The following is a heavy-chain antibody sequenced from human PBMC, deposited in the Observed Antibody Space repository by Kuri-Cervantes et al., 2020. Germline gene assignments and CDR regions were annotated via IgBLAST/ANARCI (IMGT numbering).Heavy chain of an antibody. CDR1: GYTFTSYG. Sequence: ASVKVSRKPSGYTFTSYGIRWVRQAPGQALEWMGWISAYKGNTNYAQKLQGRVNLTTVTSTNTAYMDPRSLSSDDTAVYYCAMCHNDFWLFDPWGQGTLVTVSS. V-gene: IGHV1-18*01. D-gene: IGHD3-3*01. J-gene: IGHJ5*02. CDR3: AMCHNDFWLFDP. CDR2: ISAYKGNT.